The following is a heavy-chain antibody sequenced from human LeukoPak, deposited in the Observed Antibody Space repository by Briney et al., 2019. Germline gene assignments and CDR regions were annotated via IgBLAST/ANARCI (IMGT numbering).Heavy chain of an antibody. V-gene: IGHV1-8*03. CDR3: ARGAPDFWSVYYMDV. Sequence: GASVKVSCKVSGYTFTSYDINWVRQATGQGLEWMGWMNPNSGNTGYAQKFQGRVTITRNTSISTAYMELSSLRSEDTAVYYCARGAPDFWSVYYMDVWGKGTTVTVSS. D-gene: IGHD3-3*01. CDR2: MNPNSGNT. J-gene: IGHJ6*03. CDR1: GYTFTSYD.